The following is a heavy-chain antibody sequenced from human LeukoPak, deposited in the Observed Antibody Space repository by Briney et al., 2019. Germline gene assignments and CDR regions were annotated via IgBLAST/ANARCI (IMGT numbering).Heavy chain of an antibody. J-gene: IGHJ3*02. D-gene: IGHD3-10*01. CDR3: ARGLASGGIFDI. V-gene: IGHV4-30-2*06. CDR2: IYHSGSI. CDR1: GGSITSGGYY. Sequence: SETLSLTCTVSGGSITSGGYYWTWIRQSPGKGLEWIGNIYHSGSIKYNPSLKSRVTKSIDTVKNQFSLKLSSINDADTAVYYCARGLASGGIFDIWGQGTRVTVSS.